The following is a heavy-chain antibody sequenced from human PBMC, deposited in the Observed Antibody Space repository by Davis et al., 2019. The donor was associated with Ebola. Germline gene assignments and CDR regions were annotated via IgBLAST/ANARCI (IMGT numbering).Heavy chain of an antibody. CDR2: ISGSGGST. D-gene: IGHD4-17*01. J-gene: IGHJ4*02. V-gene: IGHV3-23*01. CDR3: ARNRGDYGDYVWGYYFDY. Sequence: GESLKLSCAASGFTFSSYAMSWVRQAPGKGLEWVSAISGSGGSTYYADSVKGRFTISRDNSKNTLYLQMNSLRAEDTAVYYCARNRGDYGDYVWGYYFDYWGQGTLVTVSS. CDR1: GFTFSSYA.